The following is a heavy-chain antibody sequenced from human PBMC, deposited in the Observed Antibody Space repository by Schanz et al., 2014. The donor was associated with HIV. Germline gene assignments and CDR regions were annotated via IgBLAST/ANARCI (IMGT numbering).Heavy chain of an antibody. CDR2: VRHTGGT. D-gene: IGHD2-21*02. Sequence: QVQLQQWGAGLLKPSETLSLTCAVYGGSFRGYYWTWIRQFPHMGLEWIGKVRHTGGTNYNPSLNSRVTMSVEMSKNQFSLKMTSVTAADTAMYFCARGDFGGNSVDFWGHGNLVTVSS. J-gene: IGHJ4*01. CDR1: GGSFRGYY. CDR3: ARGDFGGNSVDF. V-gene: IGHV4-34*01.